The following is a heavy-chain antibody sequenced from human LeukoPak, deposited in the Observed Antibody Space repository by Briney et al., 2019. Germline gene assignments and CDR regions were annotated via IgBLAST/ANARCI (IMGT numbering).Heavy chain of an antibody. CDR2: IYYSGST. CDR3: ASNTDYYDSSGYYFDY. J-gene: IGHJ4*02. V-gene: IGHV4-59*01. CDR1: GGSFSDYY. Sequence: SETLSLTCAIYGGSFSDYYWSWIRQPPGKGLEWIGYIYYSGSTNYNPSLKSRVTISVDTSKNQFSLKLSSVTAADTAVYYCASNTDYYDSSGYYFDYWGQGTLVTVSS. D-gene: IGHD3-22*01.